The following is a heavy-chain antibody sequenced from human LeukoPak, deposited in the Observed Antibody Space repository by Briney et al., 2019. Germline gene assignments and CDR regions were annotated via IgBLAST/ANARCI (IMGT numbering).Heavy chain of an antibody. V-gene: IGHV1-3*01. CDR1: GYTFTSYA. CDR3: ARDIVVVTANGREDDAFDI. D-gene: IGHD2-21*02. CDR2: INAGNGNT. J-gene: IGHJ3*02. Sequence: ASVKASCKASGYTFTSYAMHWVRQAPGQRLEWMGWINAGNGNTKYSQKFQGRVTITRDTSASTAYMELSSLRSEDTAVYYCARDIVVVTANGREDDAFDIWGQGTMVTVSS.